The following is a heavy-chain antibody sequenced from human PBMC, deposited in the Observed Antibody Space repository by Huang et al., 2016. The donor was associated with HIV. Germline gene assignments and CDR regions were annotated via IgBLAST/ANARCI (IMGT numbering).Heavy chain of an antibody. CDR2: VNPNSGGT. CDR1: GYTFTGYY. D-gene: IGHD1-20*01. V-gene: IGHV1-2*02. J-gene: IGHJ4*02. Sequence: QVQLVQSGAEVKKPGASVQVSCKGSGYTFTGYYMNWVRQAPGQGLEWMGWVNPNSGGTKYAQKFQGRVTMTRDTSISTAYMELSSLTSDDTAVYYCARDRAVSLLAYWGQGTLVTVSS. CDR3: ARDRAVSLLAY.